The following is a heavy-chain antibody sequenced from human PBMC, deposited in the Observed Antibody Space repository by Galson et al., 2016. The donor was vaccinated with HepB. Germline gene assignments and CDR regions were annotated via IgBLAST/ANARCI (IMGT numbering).Heavy chain of an antibody. D-gene: IGHD6-19*01. CDR2: ISSGSSAI. Sequence: SLRLSCAASGFTFSGYNMDWVRQAPGKGLEWVSYISSGSSAIYYADSVKGRFTISRDNAKNSVYLQMNSLRDEDTAVYYCARDHGNRWLNNWFDPWGQGTLVTVSS. CDR1: GFTFSGYN. CDR3: ARDHGNRWLNNWFDP. V-gene: IGHV3-48*02. J-gene: IGHJ5*02.